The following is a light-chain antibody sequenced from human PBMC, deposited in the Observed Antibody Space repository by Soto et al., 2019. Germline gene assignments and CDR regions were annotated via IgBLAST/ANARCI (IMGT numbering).Light chain of an antibody. Sequence: QSALTQPASVSGSPGQSITISCTGSSSDIGAYNYVSWFQQYPGKAPKLIISEVSNRPSGVSNRFSGSKSGTVASLTISGLQTEDEADYFCFSFTTDWTHVFGTGTKSPS. CDR3: FSFTTDWTHV. V-gene: IGLV2-14*01. J-gene: IGLJ1*01. CDR1: SSDIGAYNY. CDR2: EVS.